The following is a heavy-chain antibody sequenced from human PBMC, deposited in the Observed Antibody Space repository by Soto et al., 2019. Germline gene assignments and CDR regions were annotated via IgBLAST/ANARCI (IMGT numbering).Heavy chain of an antibody. D-gene: IGHD2-15*01. J-gene: IGHJ6*02. V-gene: IGHV3-7*05. CDR3: AREVGWVVAATRAYYYYGMDF. CDR1: GFTFSSYW. CDR2: IKQDGSEK. Sequence: GGSLRLSCAASGFTFSSYWMSWGRQAPGKGLEWVANIKQDGSEKYYVDSVKGRFTISRDNAKNSLYLQMNSLRAEDTAVYYCAREVGWVVAATRAYYYYGMDFWGQRTTVTVSS.